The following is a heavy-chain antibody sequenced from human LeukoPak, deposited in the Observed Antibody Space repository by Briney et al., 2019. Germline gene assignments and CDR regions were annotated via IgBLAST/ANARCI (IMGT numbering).Heavy chain of an antibody. J-gene: IGHJ4*02. CDR3: ARDRFPRYYYDSSGYGKFDY. D-gene: IGHD3-22*01. CDR2: ISAYNGNT. Sequence: GASVKVSCKASGYTFTSYGISWVRQAPGQGLEWMGWISAYNGNTNYAQKLQGRVTMTTDTFTSTAYMELRSLRSDDTAVYYCARDRFPRYYYDSSGYGKFDYWGQGTLVTVSS. CDR1: GYTFTSYG. V-gene: IGHV1-18*01.